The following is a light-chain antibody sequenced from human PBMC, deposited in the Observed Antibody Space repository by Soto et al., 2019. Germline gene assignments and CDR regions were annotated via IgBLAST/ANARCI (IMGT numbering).Light chain of an antibody. CDR2: DVS. Sequence: QSVLTQPASVSGSPGQSITISCTGTSSDVGGYNYVSWYQQHPGKAPKLMIYDVSNRPSGVSNRFSGSKSGNTASLTISGLQAEDEADYYCCSYPSSSTLVFGGGTKLTVL. J-gene: IGLJ2*01. CDR1: SSDVGGYNY. V-gene: IGLV2-14*01. CDR3: CSYPSSSTLV.